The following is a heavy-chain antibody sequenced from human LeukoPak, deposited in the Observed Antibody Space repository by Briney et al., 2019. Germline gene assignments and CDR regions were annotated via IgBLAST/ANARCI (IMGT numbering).Heavy chain of an antibody. V-gene: IGHV4-31*03. Sequence: KPSKTLSLTCTVSGGSISSGGYYWSWIRQHPGKGLEWIGYIYYSGSIYYNPSLKSRAAISVDTSKNQFSLKLRSVTAADTAVYFCARREFREVSIYGNAVFDYWGQETLVTVSS. CDR2: IYYSGSI. D-gene: IGHD3-10*01. CDR1: GGSISSGGYY. CDR3: ARREFREVSIYGNAVFDY. J-gene: IGHJ4*02.